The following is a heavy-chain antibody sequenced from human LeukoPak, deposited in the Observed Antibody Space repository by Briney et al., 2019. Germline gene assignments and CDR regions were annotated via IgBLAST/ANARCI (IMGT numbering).Heavy chain of an antibody. J-gene: IGHJ3*02. CDR1: GGTFSSYA. V-gene: IGHV1-69*05. CDR2: IIPIFGTA. CDR3: ARDLYYYDSSGWRRGAFDI. Sequence: ASVKVSCKASGGTFSSYAISWVRQAPGQGLEWMGRIIPIFGTANYAQKFQGRVTITTDESTSTAYMELSSLRSEDTAVYYCARDLYYYDSSGWRRGAFDIWGHGTMVTVSS. D-gene: IGHD3-22*01.